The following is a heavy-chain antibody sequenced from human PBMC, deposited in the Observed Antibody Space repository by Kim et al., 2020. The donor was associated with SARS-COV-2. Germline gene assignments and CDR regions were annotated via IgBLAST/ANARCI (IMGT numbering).Heavy chain of an antibody. CDR1: GESLTDYY. J-gene: IGHJ3*02. Sequence: SETLSLTCAVYGESLTDYYWIWIRQPPGKGLEWIGEINHNGGTNYNASLKSRVSMSVDTSKNQASLRLNYATAADTAVYYCARGVHFIKGSCYLAFDIWG. CDR2: INHNGGT. CDR3: ARGVHFIKGSCYLAFDI. D-gene: IGHD2-2*01. V-gene: IGHV4-34*01.